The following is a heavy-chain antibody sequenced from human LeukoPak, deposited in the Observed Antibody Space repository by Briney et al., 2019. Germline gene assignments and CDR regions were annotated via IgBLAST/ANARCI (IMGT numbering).Heavy chain of an antibody. Sequence: ASVKVSCKTSGYKFTSHGISWVRQAPGQGLEWMGRISGYDGNAEYVEKFQGRVTITTDTSTNTGYMEVRSLRSDDTAVYYCARDQWEPHFDYWGQGTLVIVSS. CDR3: ARDQWEPHFDY. CDR1: GYKFTSHG. D-gene: IGHD1-26*01. J-gene: IGHJ4*02. V-gene: IGHV1-18*01. CDR2: ISGYDGNA.